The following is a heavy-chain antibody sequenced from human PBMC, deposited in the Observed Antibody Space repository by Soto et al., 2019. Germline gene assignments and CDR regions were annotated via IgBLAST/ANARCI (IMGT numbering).Heavy chain of an antibody. Sequence: EVQLVESGGGLVQPGGSLRLSCAASGFTVSSNYMSWVRQAPGKGLEWVSVIYSGGSTYYADSVNGRFTISRDNSKNTLYLQMNSLRAEDTAVYYCARGAYDSSGYTLDYWGQGTLVIVSS. V-gene: IGHV3-66*01. D-gene: IGHD3-22*01. CDR3: ARGAYDSSGYTLDY. CDR2: IYSGGST. CDR1: GFTVSSNY. J-gene: IGHJ4*02.